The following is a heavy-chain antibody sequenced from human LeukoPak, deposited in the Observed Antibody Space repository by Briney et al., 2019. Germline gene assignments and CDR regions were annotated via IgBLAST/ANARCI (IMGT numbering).Heavy chain of an antibody. D-gene: IGHD5-18*01. J-gene: IGHJ4*02. Sequence: SETLSLTCTVSGGSISSSSYYWGWIRQPQGKGLEWIGSIYYSGSTYYNPSLKSRVTITVDTSKNQFSLKLSSVTAADTAVYYCARHVAIGYSYGYLWYFDYWGQGTLVTVSS. V-gene: IGHV4-39*01. CDR1: GGSISSSSYY. CDR3: ARHVAIGYSYGYLWYFDY. CDR2: IYYSGST.